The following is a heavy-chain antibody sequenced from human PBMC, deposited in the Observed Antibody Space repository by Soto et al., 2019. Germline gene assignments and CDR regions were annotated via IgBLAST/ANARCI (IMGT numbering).Heavy chain of an antibody. D-gene: IGHD6-13*01. V-gene: IGHV3-43*01. CDR2: ISWDGGST. Sequence: ESGGVVVQPGGSLRLSCAASGFTFDDYTMHWVRHAPGKGLEWVSLISWDGGSTYYADSVKGRFTISRDNSKNSLYLQMNSLRTEDTALYYCAKDINDPAGFCAFDIWGQGTMVTVSS. CDR3: AKDINDPAGFCAFDI. J-gene: IGHJ3*02. CDR1: GFTFDDYT.